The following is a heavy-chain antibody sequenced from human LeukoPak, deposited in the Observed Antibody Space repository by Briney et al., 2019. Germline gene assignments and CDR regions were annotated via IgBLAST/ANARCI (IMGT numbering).Heavy chain of an antibody. D-gene: IGHD3-22*01. J-gene: IGHJ4*02. CDR3: ANMVVVITTGY. Sequence: GGSLRLSCAASGFTFSSYAMSWVRQAPGKGLEWVSAIRGSGGSTYYADSVKGRFTISRDNSKNTLYLQMTSLRAEDTAVYYCANMVVVITTGYWGQGTLVTVSS. V-gene: IGHV3-23*01. CDR1: GFTFSSYA. CDR2: IRGSGGST.